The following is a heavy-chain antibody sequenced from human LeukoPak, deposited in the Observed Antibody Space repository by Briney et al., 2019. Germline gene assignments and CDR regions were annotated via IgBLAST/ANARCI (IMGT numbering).Heavy chain of an antibody. Sequence: PGGSLRLSCAASGFTFSSYTMSWVRQAPGKGLEWVSTITTSDGNTFYADSVKGRFTVSRDNSKNTLFLQMNSLRAEDTAVYYCARDRRIAVAGKGPYYFDYWGQGTLVTVSS. J-gene: IGHJ4*02. D-gene: IGHD6-19*01. CDR1: GFTFSSYT. CDR3: ARDRRIAVAGKGPYYFDY. CDR2: ITTSDGNT. V-gene: IGHV3-23*01.